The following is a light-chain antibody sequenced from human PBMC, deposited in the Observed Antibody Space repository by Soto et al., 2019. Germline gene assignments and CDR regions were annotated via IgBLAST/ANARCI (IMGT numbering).Light chain of an antibody. V-gene: IGKV3-15*01. CDR1: EVVTTN. Sequence: EIVMTQSPATLSVSPGERATLSCRASEVVTTNLAWYQQKPGQAPRLLIYGASTRAAGIPARFSGSGSGTHFTLTISSLQSEDFAVYYCQQYRNWPPITFGQGTRLEIK. J-gene: IGKJ5*01. CDR3: QQYRNWPPIT. CDR2: GAS.